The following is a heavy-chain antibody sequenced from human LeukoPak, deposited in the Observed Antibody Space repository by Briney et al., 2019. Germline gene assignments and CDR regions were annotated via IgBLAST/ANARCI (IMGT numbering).Heavy chain of an antibody. CDR3: AKGFAVTTPLGMDV. CDR1: GFTFSYYG. Sequence: GGSLRLSCAASGFTFSYYGMNWVRQAPGKGLEWVSGIIGSGGTTFHADSVKGRFTISRDNSKNTLYLQMNSLRAEDTAVYYCAKGFAVTTPLGMDVWGQGTTVTVSS. J-gene: IGHJ6*02. D-gene: IGHD4-17*01. CDR2: IIGSGGTT. V-gene: IGHV3-23*01.